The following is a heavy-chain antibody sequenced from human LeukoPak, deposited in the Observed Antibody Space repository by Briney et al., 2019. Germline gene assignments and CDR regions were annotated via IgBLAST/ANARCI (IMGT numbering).Heavy chain of an antibody. Sequence: WASVKVSCKASGYTFTSYAMHWVRQAPGQRLEWMGWISAYNGNTNYAQKLQGRVTMTTDTSTTTAYMELRSLRSDDTAVYYCARDPDYDFWSGYNDYWGQGTLVTVSS. CDR1: GYTFTSYA. J-gene: IGHJ4*02. CDR3: ARDPDYDFWSGYNDY. V-gene: IGHV1-18*01. CDR2: ISAYNGNT. D-gene: IGHD3-3*01.